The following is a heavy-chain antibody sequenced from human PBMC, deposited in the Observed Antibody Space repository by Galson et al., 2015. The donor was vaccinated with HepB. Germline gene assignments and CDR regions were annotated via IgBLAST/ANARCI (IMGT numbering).Heavy chain of an antibody. CDR1: GFSFRTYG. Sequence: SLRLSCAASGFSFRTYGMHWVRQAPGKGLEWVAVIWYDGSNKYYAASVKGRFTISRDNSKNTLYLQMNSLRAEDTAVYYCARDRVGATTSSFDIWGQGTMVTVSS. D-gene: IGHD1-26*01. V-gene: IGHV3-33*01. CDR2: IWYDGSNK. CDR3: ARDRVGATTSSFDI. J-gene: IGHJ3*02.